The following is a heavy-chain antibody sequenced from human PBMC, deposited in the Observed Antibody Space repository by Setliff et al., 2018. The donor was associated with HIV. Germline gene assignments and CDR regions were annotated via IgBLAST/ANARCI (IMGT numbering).Heavy chain of an antibody. CDR2: IRNKAYGGTA. CDR3: TTIKSYGAFDF. CDR1: GGSFSGYF. D-gene: IGHD5-18*01. J-gene: IGHJ4*02. Sequence: LSLTCAVYGGSFSGYFWSWVRQAPGKGLEWVGFIRNKAYGGTAEYAASMKDRFIISRDDSKSIAYLQMNSLKTEDTALYFCTTIKSYGAFDFWGQGALVTVSS. V-gene: IGHV3-49*04.